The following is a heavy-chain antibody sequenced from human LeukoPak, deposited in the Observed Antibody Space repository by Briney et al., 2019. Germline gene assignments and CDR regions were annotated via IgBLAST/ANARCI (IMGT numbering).Heavy chain of an antibody. CDR3: ARPAGRDYYDSGGYVLY. Sequence: GASVKVSCKASGYTFTSYCINWVRQAPGQGLEWKGRIRAYNGNTDYAQKFQGRGTVTTDTSTTRAYMELRSLRLDDAAVYYCARPAGRDYYDSGGYVLYWGQGTRVTVAS. J-gene: IGHJ4*02. V-gene: IGHV1-18*01. CDR1: GYTFTSYC. CDR2: IRAYNGNT. D-gene: IGHD3-22*01.